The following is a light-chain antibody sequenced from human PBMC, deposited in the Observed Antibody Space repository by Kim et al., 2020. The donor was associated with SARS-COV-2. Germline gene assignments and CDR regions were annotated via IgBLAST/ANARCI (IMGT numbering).Light chain of an antibody. CDR1: QSVSSSY. V-gene: IGKV3-20*01. J-gene: IGKJ2*01. CDR3: QQYGSSPYT. Sequence: SPGEQATLACRASQSVSSSYLAWYQQKPGQAPRLLIYGASSRATGIPDRFSGSGSGTDFTLTISRLEPEDFAVYYCQQYGSSPYTFGQGTKLEI. CDR2: GAS.